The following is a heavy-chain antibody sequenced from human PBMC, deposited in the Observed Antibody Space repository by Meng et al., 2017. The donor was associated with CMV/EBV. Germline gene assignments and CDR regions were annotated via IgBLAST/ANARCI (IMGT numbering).Heavy chain of an antibody. J-gene: IGHJ4*02. CDR2: IHYSGST. Sequence: SETLSLTCTVSGGSVSSGSYYWGWIRQPPWKGLEWIGSIHYSGSTSYNPSLKSRVTISVDTSKNQFSLMLSSVTAADTAVYYCARRGAYSGYLNWGQGTLVTVSS. CDR1: GGSVSSGSYY. D-gene: IGHD5-12*01. CDR3: ARRGAYSGYLN. V-gene: IGHV4-39*01.